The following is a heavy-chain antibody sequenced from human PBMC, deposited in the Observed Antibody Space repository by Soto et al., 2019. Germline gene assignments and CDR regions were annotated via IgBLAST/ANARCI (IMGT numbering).Heavy chain of an antibody. CDR3: ARAYYYDSSGMGMMAFDI. CDR2: IIPIFGTA. V-gene: IGHV1-69*13. J-gene: IGHJ3*02. Sequence: SVKVSCKXSGGTFSSYAISWVRQAPGQGLEWMGGIIPIFGTANYAQKFQGRVTITADESTSTAYMGLSSLRSEDTAVYYCARAYYYDSSGMGMMAFDIWGQGTMVTVSS. D-gene: IGHD3-22*01. CDR1: GGTFSSYA.